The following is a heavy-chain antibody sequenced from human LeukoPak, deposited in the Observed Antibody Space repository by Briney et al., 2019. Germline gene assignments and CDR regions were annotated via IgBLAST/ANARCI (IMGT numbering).Heavy chain of an antibody. Sequence: PSETLSLTCTVSGGSISSYYWSWIRQPPGKGLEWIGYIYYSGSTNYNPSLKSRVTISVDTSKNQLSLKLSSVTAADTAVYYCARQVDWFDPWGQGTLVTVSS. CDR1: GGSISSYY. J-gene: IGHJ5*02. D-gene: IGHD1-26*01. CDR3: ARQVDWFDP. CDR2: IYYSGST. V-gene: IGHV4-59*08.